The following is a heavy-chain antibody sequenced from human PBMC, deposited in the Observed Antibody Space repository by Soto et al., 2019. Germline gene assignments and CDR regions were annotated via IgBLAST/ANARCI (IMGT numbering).Heavy chain of an antibody. D-gene: IGHD4-17*01. V-gene: IGHV4-61*01. J-gene: IGHJ5*01. CDR2: IYYSGST. Sequence: PSETLSLTCAVSVGSVRTSSYYWNWIRQPPGKGLEWIGYIYYSGSTNYNPSLKSRVTISVDTSKNQFSLKLSSVTAADTAVYYCARVAVTTYWFDSWGQGTLVTVS. CDR3: ARVAVTTYWFDS. CDR1: VGSVRTSSYY.